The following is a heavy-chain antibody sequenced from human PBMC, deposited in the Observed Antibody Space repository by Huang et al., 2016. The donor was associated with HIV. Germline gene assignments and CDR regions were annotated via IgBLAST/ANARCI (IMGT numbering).Heavy chain of an antibody. J-gene: IGHJ4*02. Sequence: EVQLLESGGGLVQPGGSLRLSCAASGFTFSSYAMSWVRQGPGKGLEWVSVISGGGGSTYYADAVKGRFTISRDNSKNTLYLQMNSLRAEDAAVYYCAKDPYSSSWFDHFDYWGQGTLVTVSS. CDR1: GFTFSSYA. CDR3: AKDPYSSSWFDHFDY. CDR2: ISGGGGST. D-gene: IGHD6-13*01. V-gene: IGHV3-23*01.